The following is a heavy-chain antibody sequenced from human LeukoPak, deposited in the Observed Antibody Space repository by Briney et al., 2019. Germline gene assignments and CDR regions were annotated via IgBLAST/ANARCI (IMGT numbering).Heavy chain of an antibody. CDR3: ASPGYHGELSWYFQH. V-gene: IGHV1-69*05. CDR2: IIPIFGTA. CDR1: GGTFSSYA. D-gene: IGHD3-10*01. J-gene: IGHJ1*01. Sequence: ASVKVSCKASGGTFSSYAISWVRQAPGQGLEWMGGIIPIFGTANYAQKLQGRVTMTTDTSTSTAYMELRSLRSDDTAVYYCASPGYHGELSWYFQHWGQGTLVTVSS.